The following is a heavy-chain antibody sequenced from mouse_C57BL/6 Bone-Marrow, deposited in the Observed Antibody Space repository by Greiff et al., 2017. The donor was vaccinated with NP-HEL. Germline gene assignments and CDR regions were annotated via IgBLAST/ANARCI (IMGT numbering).Heavy chain of an antibody. CDR3: TPYYYGLFVDY. CDR2: IDPENGDT. V-gene: IGHV14-4*01. Sequence: VQLQQSGAELVRPGASVKLSCTASGFNIKDDYMHWVKQRPEQGLEWIGWIDPENGDTEYASKFQSKATITADTSSNTAYLQLSSLTSEDTAVYYCTPYYYGLFVDYWGQGTTLTVSS. J-gene: IGHJ2*01. D-gene: IGHD1-1*01. CDR1: GFNIKDDY.